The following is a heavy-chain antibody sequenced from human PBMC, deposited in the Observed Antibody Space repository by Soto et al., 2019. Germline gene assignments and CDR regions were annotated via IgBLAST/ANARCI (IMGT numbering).Heavy chain of an antibody. CDR2: IDPSDSYT. CDR1: GYSFTSCW. Sequence: PGESLKISCKGSGYSFTSCWISWVRQMPGKGLEWMGRIDPSDSYTNYSPSFQGHVTISADKSISTAYLQWSSLKASDTAMYYCARLLYYDILTGSYYYYGMDVWGQGTTVTVSS. D-gene: IGHD3-9*01. J-gene: IGHJ6*02. CDR3: ARLLYYDILTGSYYYYGMDV. V-gene: IGHV5-10-1*01.